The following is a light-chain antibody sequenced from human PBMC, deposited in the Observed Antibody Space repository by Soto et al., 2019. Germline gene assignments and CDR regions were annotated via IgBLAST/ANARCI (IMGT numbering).Light chain of an antibody. Sequence: DIQMTQSPSSLSASIGDRVTITCRASQSISSYLNWYQQKPGIAPKLLIYAASSLQSGVPSRFSGSGSGTDFTLTISSLKPEDFATYYCQQSYSTWTFGQGTKVEIK. CDR2: AAS. V-gene: IGKV1-39*01. J-gene: IGKJ1*01. CDR1: QSISSY. CDR3: QQSYSTWT.